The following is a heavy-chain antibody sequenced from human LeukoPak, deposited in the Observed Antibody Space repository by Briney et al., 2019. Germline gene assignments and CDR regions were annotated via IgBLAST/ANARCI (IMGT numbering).Heavy chain of an antibody. V-gene: IGHV3-30*02. Sequence: GGSLRLSCGASGFTFSSYGMHWVRQPPGKGLEWVAFIRYDGGNKNYADSVKGRFTISRDNSKNTLYVQMNSLRAEDTAVYYCAKDDYYDSSGDPNWFDPWGQGTLVTVSS. CDR2: IRYDGGNK. CDR1: GFTFSSYG. D-gene: IGHD3-22*01. CDR3: AKDDYYDSSGDPNWFDP. J-gene: IGHJ5*02.